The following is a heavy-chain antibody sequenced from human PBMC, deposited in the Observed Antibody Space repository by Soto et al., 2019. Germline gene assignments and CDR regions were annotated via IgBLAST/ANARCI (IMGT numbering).Heavy chain of an antibody. CDR2: SYYSGST. CDR3: ANLGAESPYNCFDP. V-gene: IGHV4-59*12. Sequence: QVQLQESGPGLVKPSETLSLTCTVSGGSISRYYSSWIRQPPGKGPEWIGHSYYSGSTDYNPSLKTRYTNSVDTSMDPFTLKVCSVAYADTAIYSGANLGAESPYNCFDPWGQGTLVTVSS. CDR1: GGSISRYY. D-gene: IGHD3-16*01. J-gene: IGHJ5*02.